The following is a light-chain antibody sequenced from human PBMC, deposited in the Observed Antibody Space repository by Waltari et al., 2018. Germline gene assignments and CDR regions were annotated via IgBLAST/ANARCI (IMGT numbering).Light chain of an antibody. CDR2: HDR. CDR1: ALRKQP. J-gene: IGLJ3*02. CDR3: QSADYSDSIVM. Sequence: SDDLTQSPSLSVFPGQTATITCSGDALRKQPVSWYQQKAGQAPVLVIYHDRERPSGIPERFSGSSSGTTVTLTIKCVQAQDEADYCCQSADYSDSIVMFGGGTKLTVL. V-gene: IGLV3-25*03.